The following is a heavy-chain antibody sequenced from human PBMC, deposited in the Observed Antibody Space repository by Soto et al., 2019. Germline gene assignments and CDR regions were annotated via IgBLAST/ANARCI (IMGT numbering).Heavy chain of an antibody. CDR2: IYHSGST. CDR1: GGSISSGGYS. V-gene: IGHV4-30-2*01. D-gene: IGHD2-2*01. J-gene: IGHJ6*02. CDR3: AREGIGYCISTSCPHPFGYGYGMDV. Sequence: SETLSLTCAVSGGSISSGGYSWSWIRQPPGKGLEWIGYIYHSGSTYYNPSLKSRVTISVDRSKNQFSLKLSSVTAADTAVYYCAREGIGYCISTSCPHPFGYGYGMDVWGQGTTVTVSS.